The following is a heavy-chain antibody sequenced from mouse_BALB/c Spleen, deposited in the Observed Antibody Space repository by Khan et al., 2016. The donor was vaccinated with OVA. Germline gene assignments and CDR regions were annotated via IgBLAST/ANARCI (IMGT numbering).Heavy chain of an antibody. D-gene: IGHD2-4*01. CDR3: ANFDYNYYAVDY. V-gene: IGHV2-3*01. J-gene: IGHJ4*01. Sequence: VELKQSGPGLVAPSQSLSITCTVSGFSLTSYGVSWVRQPPGKGLEWLGVIWGDGNTNYHSALMSRLSISKHNSKSQVLLKLHSLQTDDTATYYCANFDYNYYAVDYWGQGTSVTVSS. CDR1: GFSLTSYG. CDR2: IWGDGNT.